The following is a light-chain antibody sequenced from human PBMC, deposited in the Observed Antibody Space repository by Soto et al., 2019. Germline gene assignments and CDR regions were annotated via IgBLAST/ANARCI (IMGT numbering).Light chain of an antibody. Sequence: DIVLTQSPGTLSLSPGGRAALSCGASQSVSNNFLAWYQHRPGQAPRLLIYGASSRATGIPDRFSGSGSGTDFTLTISRLEPEDFAVYYRQQYHSAPLTFGQGTKVDIK. CDR3: QQYHSAPLT. V-gene: IGKV3-20*01. CDR1: QSVSNNF. CDR2: GAS. J-gene: IGKJ1*01.